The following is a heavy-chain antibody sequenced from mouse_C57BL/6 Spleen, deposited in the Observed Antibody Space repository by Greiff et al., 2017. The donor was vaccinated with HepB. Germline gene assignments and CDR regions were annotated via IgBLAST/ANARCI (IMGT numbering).Heavy chain of an antibody. CDR1: GFTFSSFA. Sequence: EVLLVESGEGLVKPGGSLKLSCAASGFTFSSFAMSWVRQTPVKRLEWVAYISSGGDYIYYADTVKGRFTFSRDNARNTLYLQMSSLKSEDTAMYYCTRDGYAMDYWGQGTSVTGSS. CDR3: TRDGYAMDY. CDR2: ISSGGDYI. D-gene: IGHD2-3*01. V-gene: IGHV5-9-1*02. J-gene: IGHJ4*01.